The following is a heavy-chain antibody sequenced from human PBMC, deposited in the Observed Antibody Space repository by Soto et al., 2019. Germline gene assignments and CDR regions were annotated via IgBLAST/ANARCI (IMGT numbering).Heavy chain of an antibody. CDR3: ARGAYNILTGIFDY. CDR2: ITDDGSTT. D-gene: IGHD3-9*01. Sequence: GGSLGLSCAASGFTFSDYSMTWVRQTPGKGLEWVAAITDDGSTTYYADSVKGRFAISRDNSKNTLYLQMNSLRAEDTAVYYCARGAYNILTGIFDYWGQGTLVTVSS. V-gene: IGHV3-30*09. CDR1: GFTFSDYS. J-gene: IGHJ4*02.